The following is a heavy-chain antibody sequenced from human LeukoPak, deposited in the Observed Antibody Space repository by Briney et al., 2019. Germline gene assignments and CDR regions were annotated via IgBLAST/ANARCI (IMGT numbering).Heavy chain of an antibody. D-gene: IGHD3-22*01. J-gene: IGHJ4*02. CDR1: GFTFSSYA. Sequence: PGGSLRLSCAASGFTFSSYAMSWVRQAPGKRLEWVSAISGTGASTYYTDSVKGRFTISRDNSKNTLYLQMNSLRVEDTAVYYCAEKYYYDSSGYHFDYWGQGTLVTVSS. CDR2: ISGTGAST. V-gene: IGHV3-23*01. CDR3: AEKYYYDSSGYHFDY.